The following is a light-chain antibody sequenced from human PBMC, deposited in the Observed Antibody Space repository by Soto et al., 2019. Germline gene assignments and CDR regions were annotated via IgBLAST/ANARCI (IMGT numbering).Light chain of an antibody. J-gene: IGKJ4*01. CDR3: QQFNSYPL. CDR1: QGISSA. CDR2: DAS. V-gene: IGKV1-13*02. Sequence: AIQLTQSPSSLSASVGDRVTITCRASQGISSALAWYQQKPGTPPKLLIYDASSLKCGVPSRFSGSGSGTDFTLTIRSLQPEDFATYYCQQFNSYPLFGGGTKVEIK.